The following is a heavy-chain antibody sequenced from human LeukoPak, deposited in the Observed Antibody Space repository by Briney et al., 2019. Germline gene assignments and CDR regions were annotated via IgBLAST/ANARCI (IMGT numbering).Heavy chain of an antibody. V-gene: IGHV2-5*02. D-gene: IGHD3-10*01. J-gene: IGHJ4*02. CDR1: GFSLSTSGVG. Sequence: SGPTLVNPTQTLTLTCTFSGFSLSTSGVGVGWIRQPPGKALEWLAFIYWDDDKRYNPSLKSRLTISKDTSKNQVVLTVTNMDPVDTATYFCAHRGSDFYGSGSYWAYWGQGTLVTVSS. CDR3: AHRGSDFYGSGSYWAY. CDR2: IYWDDDK.